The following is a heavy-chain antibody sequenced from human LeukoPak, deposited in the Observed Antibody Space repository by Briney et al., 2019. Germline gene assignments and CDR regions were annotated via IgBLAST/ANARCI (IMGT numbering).Heavy chain of an antibody. CDR1: GFTFSSYW. CDR2: ISYDGSNK. J-gene: IGHJ4*02. D-gene: IGHD2-2*02. CDR3: ASGPYQLLYPYFDY. Sequence: GGSLRLSCAASGFTFSSYWMSWVRQAPGKGLEWVAVISYDGSNKYYADSVKGRFTISRDNSKNTLYLQMNSLRAEDTAVYYCASGPYQLLYPYFDYWGQGTLVTVSS. V-gene: IGHV3-30-3*01.